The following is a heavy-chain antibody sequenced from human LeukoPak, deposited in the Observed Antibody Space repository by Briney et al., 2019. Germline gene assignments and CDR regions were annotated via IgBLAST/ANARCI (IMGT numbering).Heavy chain of an antibody. Sequence: SETLSLTCTVSGGSIGWDYWSWIRQSAGKGLEWIGRIYKSGSTNYNPSFRRRVTMSVDTSKNQFSLHVTSVAAADTAVYYCAREGYFQDGNGYSYYFHSWGQGSLVTVSS. CDR3: AREGYFQDGNGYSYYFHS. V-gene: IGHV4-4*07. CDR1: GGSIGWDY. J-gene: IGHJ4*02. D-gene: IGHD3-22*01. CDR2: IYKSGST.